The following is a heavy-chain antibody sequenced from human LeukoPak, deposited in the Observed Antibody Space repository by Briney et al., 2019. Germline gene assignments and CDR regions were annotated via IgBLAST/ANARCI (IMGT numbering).Heavy chain of an antibody. J-gene: IGHJ4*02. V-gene: IGHV3-23*01. D-gene: IGHD3-22*01. Sequence: GGSLRLSCAASRFTFSDYAMNWVRQAPGKGLEWVSAMSVIGGDTYYADSVQGRFTISRDNSKNTLYLQMNSLRAEDTAIYYCAKDASAPYYDSSAYIPSIDYWGQGTLVTVFS. CDR3: AKDASAPYYDSSAYIPSIDY. CDR1: RFTFSDYA. CDR2: MSVIGGDT.